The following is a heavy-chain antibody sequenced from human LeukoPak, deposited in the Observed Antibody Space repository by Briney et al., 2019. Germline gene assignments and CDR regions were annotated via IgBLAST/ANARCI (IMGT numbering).Heavy chain of an antibody. V-gene: IGHV3-9*01. CDR2: ISWNSGSI. Sequence: GGSLRLSCAASGFTFDDYAMHWVRQAPGKGLEWVSGISWNSGSIGYADSVKGRFTISRDNSKNTLYLQMNSLRAEDTAVYHCARAPNIVVVKFDPWGQGTLVTVSS. CDR3: ARAPNIVVVKFDP. D-gene: IGHD3-22*01. CDR1: GFTFDDYA. J-gene: IGHJ5*02.